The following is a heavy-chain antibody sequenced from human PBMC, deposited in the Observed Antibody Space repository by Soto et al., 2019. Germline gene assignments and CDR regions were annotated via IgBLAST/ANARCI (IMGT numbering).Heavy chain of an antibody. CDR2: IYYSGST. CDR1: GGSISSGDYY. Sequence: KPSETLSLTCTVPGGSISSGDYYWSWIRQPPGKGLEWIGYIYYSGSTYYNPSLKSRVTISVDTSKNQFSLKLSSVTAADTAVYYCARFPLDFGETEIYYYYGMDVWGQGTTVTVSS. J-gene: IGHJ6*02. CDR3: ARFPLDFGETEIYYYYGMDV. V-gene: IGHV4-30-4*01. D-gene: IGHD3-3*01.